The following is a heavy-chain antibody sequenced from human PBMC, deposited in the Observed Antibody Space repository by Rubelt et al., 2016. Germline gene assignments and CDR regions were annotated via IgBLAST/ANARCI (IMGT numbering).Heavy chain of an antibody. V-gene: IGHV4-39*01. CDR3: ARHPRNSNAFDS. Sequence: QLQLQESGPGLVKPSETLSLTCTVSGGSISSSSYYWGWIRQPPGKGLEWIGSNYYRGSHYYNRASKRGVTMSVETSKNQLSLKLSSGTAADTAVYYCARHPRNSNAFDSWGQGTMVTVSS. CDR2: NYYRGSH. CDR1: GGSISSSSYY. J-gene: IGHJ3*02. D-gene: IGHD1-7*01.